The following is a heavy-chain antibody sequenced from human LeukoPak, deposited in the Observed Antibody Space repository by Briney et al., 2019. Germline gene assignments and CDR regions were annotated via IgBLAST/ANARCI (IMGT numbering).Heavy chain of an antibody. CDR3: ARSLRSYYYYYMDV. J-gene: IGHJ6*03. D-gene: IGHD4-17*01. Sequence: PGGSLRLSCAASGFTFSSYEMNWVRQAPGKGLEWVSYISSSGSTIYYADSVKGRFTISRDNAKNSLYLQMNSLRAEDTALYHCARSLRSYYYYYMDVWGKGTTVTISS. CDR1: GFTFSSYE. CDR2: ISSSGSTI. V-gene: IGHV3-48*03.